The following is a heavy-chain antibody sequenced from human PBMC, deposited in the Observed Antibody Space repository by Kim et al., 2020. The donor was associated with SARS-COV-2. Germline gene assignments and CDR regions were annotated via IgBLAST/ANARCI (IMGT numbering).Heavy chain of an antibody. D-gene: IGHD5-18*01. CDR3: AKDTAMVTAGFDY. V-gene: IGHV4-39*07. Sequence: YNPSLKGRVTISVDTSKNQFSLKLSSVTAADTAVYYCAKDTAMVTAGFDYWGQGTLVTVSS. J-gene: IGHJ4*02.